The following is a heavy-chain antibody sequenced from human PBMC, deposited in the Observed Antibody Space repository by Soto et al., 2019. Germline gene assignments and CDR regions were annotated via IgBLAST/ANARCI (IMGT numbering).Heavy chain of an antibody. V-gene: IGHV1-3*01. CDR2: INAGNGNT. D-gene: IGHD6-13*01. CDR3: ARDPYSSSWLGRYYYYGMDV. Sequence: ASVKVSCKASGYTFTSYAMHWVRQAPGQRLEWMGWINAGNGNTKYSQKFQGRVTITRDTSASTAYMELSSLRSEDTAVYYCARDPYSSSWLGRYYYYGMDVWGQGTTVTVSS. J-gene: IGHJ6*02. CDR1: GYTFTSYA.